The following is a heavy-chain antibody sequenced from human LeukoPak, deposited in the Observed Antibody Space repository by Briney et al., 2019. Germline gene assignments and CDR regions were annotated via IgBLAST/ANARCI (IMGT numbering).Heavy chain of an antibody. Sequence: GGSLRLSCAASGFTFSSYAMSWVRQAPGKGLEWVSGISGSGDSTYYADSVKGRFTISRDNSKNTLFLQMNTLRVEDMALYYCAKEYYHYDSSGYFDYWGQGTLVTVPS. V-gene: IGHV3-23*01. CDR1: GFTFSSYA. CDR2: ISGSGDST. D-gene: IGHD3-22*01. CDR3: AKEYYHYDSSGYFDY. J-gene: IGHJ4*02.